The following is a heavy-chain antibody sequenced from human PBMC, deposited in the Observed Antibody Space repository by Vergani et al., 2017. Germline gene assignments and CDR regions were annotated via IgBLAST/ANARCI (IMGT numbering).Heavy chain of an antibody. CDR3: ARGYGRVGWGPRY. V-gene: IGHV1-18*01. D-gene: IGHD3-16*01. CDR2: ISAYNGNT. CDR1: GYTFTSYG. Sequence: QVQLVQSGAEVKKPGASVKVSCKASGYTFTSYGISWVRQAPGQGLEWMGWISAYNGNTNYAQKLQGRVTMTRNTSISTAYMELSSLRSEDTAVYYCARGYGRVGWGPRYWGQGTLVTVSS. J-gene: IGHJ4*02.